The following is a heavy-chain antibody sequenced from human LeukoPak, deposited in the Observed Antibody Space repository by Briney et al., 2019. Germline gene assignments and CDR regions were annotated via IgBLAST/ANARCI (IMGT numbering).Heavy chain of an antibody. CDR3: ARHRIYSSYDY. J-gene: IGHJ4*02. V-gene: IGHV4-39*01. D-gene: IGHD4-11*01. CDR2: INHSGTT. Sequence: SETLSLTCTVSGGSISSGDYYWSWIRQSPGKGLEWIGEINHSGTTNYNPSLKSRVTISVDTSKNQFSLKLSSVTAADTAVYYCARHRIYSSYDYWGQGTLVTVSS. CDR1: GGSISSGDYY.